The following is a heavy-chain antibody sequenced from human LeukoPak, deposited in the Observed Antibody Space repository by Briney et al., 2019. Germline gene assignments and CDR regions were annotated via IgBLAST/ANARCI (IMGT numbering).Heavy chain of an antibody. J-gene: IGHJ3*02. D-gene: IGHD3-22*01. CDR3: ASRIYYDSSGYYSPDAFDI. Sequence: ASVKVSCKASGYTFTSYGISWVRQAPGQGLEWMGWINPNSGGTNYAQKFQGRVTMTRDTSISTAYMELSRLRSDDTAVYYCASRIYYDSSGYYSPDAFDIWGQGTMVTVSS. CDR2: INPNSGGT. V-gene: IGHV1-2*02. CDR1: GYTFTSYG.